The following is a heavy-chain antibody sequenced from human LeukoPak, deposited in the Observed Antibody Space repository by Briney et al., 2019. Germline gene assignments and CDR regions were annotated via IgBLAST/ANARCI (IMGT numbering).Heavy chain of an antibody. CDR2: IYYSGST. CDR1: GGSISSHY. CDR3: AKASGYSSSWYGFGWFDP. V-gene: IGHV4-59*08. Sequence: SETLSLTCTVSGGSISSHYWSWIRQPPGKGLEWIGYIYYSGSTNYNPSLKSRVTISVDTSKNQFSLKLSSVTAADTAVYYCAKASGYSSSWYGFGWFDPWGQGTLVTVSS. J-gene: IGHJ5*02. D-gene: IGHD6-13*01.